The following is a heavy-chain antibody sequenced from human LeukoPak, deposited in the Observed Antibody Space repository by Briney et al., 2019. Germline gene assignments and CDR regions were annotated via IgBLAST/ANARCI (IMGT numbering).Heavy chain of an antibody. CDR2: IRKKAYGETT. V-gene: IGHV3-49*03. CDR3: ARGLHDYGDSNYYFDQ. CDR1: GFTFGDDG. J-gene: IGHJ4*02. D-gene: IGHD4-17*01. Sequence: GGSLRLSCTASGFTFGDDGWSRFRQAPGKGLEWICFIRKKAYGETTEYAASVRGRFTISRDDAKSIAYLQMNSLKTEDTALYYCARGLHDYGDSNYYFDQWGQGTLVTVSS.